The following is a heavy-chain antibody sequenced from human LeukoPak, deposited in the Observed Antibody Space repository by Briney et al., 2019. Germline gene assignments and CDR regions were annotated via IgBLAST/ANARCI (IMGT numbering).Heavy chain of an antibody. V-gene: IGHV1-18*01. J-gene: IGHJ4*02. D-gene: IGHD3-16*02. Sequence: ASVKVSCKASGGTFSSYAISWVRQAPGQGLEWMGWISTYNANTNYAQKYQGRVTMTTDTSTSTAYMELRSLRSDDTAVYFCARVFSFGDYIWGSYRYYFDYWGQGTLVTVSS. CDR2: ISTYNANT. CDR3: ARVFSFGDYIWGSYRYYFDY. CDR1: GGTFSSYA.